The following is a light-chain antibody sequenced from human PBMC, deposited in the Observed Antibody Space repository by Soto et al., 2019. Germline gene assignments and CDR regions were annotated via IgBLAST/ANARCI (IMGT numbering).Light chain of an antibody. J-gene: IGLJ1*01. V-gene: IGLV2-14*01. CDR1: SSDIGGYNY. Sequence: QSALTQPASVSGSPGQSITISCTGTSSDIGGYNYVSWYQQHPGKAPKLIIYEVSNRPSGVSNRFSGSKSGNTASLTISGLQPEDEADYHCSSYTRSATQVFGTGTKLTVL. CDR3: SSYTRSATQV. CDR2: EVS.